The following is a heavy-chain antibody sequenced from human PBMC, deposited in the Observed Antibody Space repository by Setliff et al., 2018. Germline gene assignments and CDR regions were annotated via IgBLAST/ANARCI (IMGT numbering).Heavy chain of an antibody. Sequence: PSETLSLTCTVSGGSISSSSYYWGWIRQPPGKGLEWIGSIYYSGSTYYNPSPKSRVTISVDTSKNQFSLKLSSVTAADTAVYYCARQDSGWFDYWGQGTLVTVSS. V-gene: IGHV4-39*01. CDR2: IYYSGST. D-gene: IGHD5-12*01. CDR3: ARQDSGWFDY. CDR1: GGSISSSSYY. J-gene: IGHJ4*02.